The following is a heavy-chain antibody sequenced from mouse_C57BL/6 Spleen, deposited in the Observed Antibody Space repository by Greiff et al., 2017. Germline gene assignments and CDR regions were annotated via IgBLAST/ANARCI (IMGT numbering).Heavy chain of an antibody. J-gene: IGHJ2*01. Sequence: EVQLQQSGPELVKPGASVKISCKASGYTFTDYYMNWVKQSHGKSLEWIGDINPNNGGTSYNQKFKGKATLTVDKSSSTAYMELRSLTSEDSAVYYCARSRGLLSFDYWGQGTTLTVSS. CDR2: INPNNGGT. D-gene: IGHD1-1*01. V-gene: IGHV1-26*01. CDR3: ARSRGLLSFDY. CDR1: GYTFTDYY.